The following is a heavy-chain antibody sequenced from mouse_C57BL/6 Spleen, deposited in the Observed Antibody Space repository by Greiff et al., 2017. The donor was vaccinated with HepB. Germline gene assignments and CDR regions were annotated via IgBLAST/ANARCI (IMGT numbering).Heavy chain of an antibody. D-gene: IGHD1-1*01. V-gene: IGHV1-69*01. J-gene: IGHJ2*01. CDR3: AREGDYGVYFDY. CDR2: IDPSDSYT. CDR1: GYTFTSYW. Sequence: VKLQQPGAELVMPGASVKLSCKASGYTFTSYWMHWVKQRPGQGLEWIGEIDPSDSYTNYNQKFKGKSTLTVDKSSSTTYMQLSSLTSEDSAVYYCAREGDYGVYFDYWGQGTTLTVSS.